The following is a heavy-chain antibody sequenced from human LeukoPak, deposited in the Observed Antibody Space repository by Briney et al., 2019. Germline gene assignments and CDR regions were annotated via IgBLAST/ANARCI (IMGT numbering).Heavy chain of an antibody. CDR3: ARDPKSVVPAANSDY. V-gene: IGHV3-21*01. D-gene: IGHD2-2*01. J-gene: IGHJ4*02. CDR2: ISSSSSYI. Sequence: GGSLRLSCAASGFTFSSYSMNWVRQAPGKGLEWVSSISSSSSYIYYADSVKGRFTISRDNARNSLYLQMNSLRAEDTAVYYCARDPKSVVPAANSDYWGQGTLVTVSS. CDR1: GFTFSSYS.